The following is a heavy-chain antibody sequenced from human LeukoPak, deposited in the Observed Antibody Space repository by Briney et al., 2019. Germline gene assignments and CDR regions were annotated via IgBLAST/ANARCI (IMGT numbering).Heavy chain of an antibody. V-gene: IGHV4-39*02. J-gene: IGHJ3*02. CDR2: IYYSGST. Sequence: SETLSLTCTVSGGSIRSSSYYWGWIRQPPGKGLEWIGSIYYSGSTYYNPSLKSRVTISVDTSKNHFSLKLSSVTAADTAVYYCARRHYYDSRGAFDIWGQGTMVTVSS. CDR1: GGSIRSSSYY. CDR3: ARRHYYDSRGAFDI. D-gene: IGHD3-22*01.